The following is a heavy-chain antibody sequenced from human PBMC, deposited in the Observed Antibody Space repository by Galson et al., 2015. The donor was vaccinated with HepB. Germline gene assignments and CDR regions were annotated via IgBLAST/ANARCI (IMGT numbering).Heavy chain of an antibody. Sequence: CAISGDSVSSNSAAWNRIRQSPSRGLEWLGRTYYRSKWYNDYAVSVKSRITINPDTSKNQFSLQLNSVTPEDTAVYYCASSYSSSWPFQHWGQGTLVTVSS. V-gene: IGHV6-1*01. D-gene: IGHD6-13*01. CDR1: GDSVSSNSAA. J-gene: IGHJ1*01. CDR2: TYYRSKWYN. CDR3: ASSYSSSWPFQH.